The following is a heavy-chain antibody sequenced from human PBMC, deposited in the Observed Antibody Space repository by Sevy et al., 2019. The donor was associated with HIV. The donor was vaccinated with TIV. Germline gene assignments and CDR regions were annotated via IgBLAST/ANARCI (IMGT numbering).Heavy chain of an antibody. CDR2: ISSSSSYI. Sequence: GGCLRLSCAASGFIFRNYNMNWVRQAPGKGLEWVSSISSSSSYIYYADSVKGRFTISRDNGKNSLLLQMNSLRVEDTAVYYCAGENYYDSDGYRFDHWGQGTLVTVSS. V-gene: IGHV3-21*01. J-gene: IGHJ4*02. CDR1: GFIFRNYN. D-gene: IGHD3-22*01. CDR3: AGENYYDSDGYRFDH.